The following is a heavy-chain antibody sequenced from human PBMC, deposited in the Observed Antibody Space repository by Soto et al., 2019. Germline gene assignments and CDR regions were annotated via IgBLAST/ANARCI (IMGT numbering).Heavy chain of an antibody. V-gene: IGHV3-23*01. CDR3: ARGWGSTDP. J-gene: IGHJ5*02. D-gene: IGHD7-27*01. Sequence: GRSLRLSCVAYTFTLSSYGMTWVRQAPGKGLEWVSVISPSGGDTYYADSVKGRVTISRDNSINTLYLQMDSLRVEDTALYYCARGWGSTDPWGQGTLVTVSS. CDR1: TFTLSSYG. CDR2: ISPSGGDT.